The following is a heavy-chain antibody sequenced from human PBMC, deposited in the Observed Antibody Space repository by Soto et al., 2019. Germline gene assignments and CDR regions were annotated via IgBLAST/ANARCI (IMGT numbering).Heavy chain of an antibody. CDR1: GYSFTSYW. D-gene: IGHD3-3*01. CDR3: ARLDDFWSAQYYFDY. V-gene: IGHV5-51*01. Sequence: GESLKISCKGSGYSFTSYWIGWVRQMPGKGLEWMGIIYPGDSDTRYSPSFQGQVTISADKSISTAYLQWSSLKASDTAMYYCARLDDFWSAQYYFDYWGQGTLVTVSS. CDR2: IYPGDSDT. J-gene: IGHJ4*02.